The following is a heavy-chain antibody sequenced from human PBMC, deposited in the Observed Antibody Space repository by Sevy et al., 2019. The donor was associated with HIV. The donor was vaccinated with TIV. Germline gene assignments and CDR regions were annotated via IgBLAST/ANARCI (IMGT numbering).Heavy chain of an antibody. Sequence: ASVKVSCKASGYSFTNYGIGWVRQAPGQGLEWMGWISGYNGYTNYAQNLQGRVTMTTDTSTSTAYMELRCLRSDDTAISYCAKEGKNIRSWFDPWGQGTLVTVSS. V-gene: IGHV1-18*01. D-gene: IGHD3-3*02. CDR3: AKEGKNIRSWFDP. J-gene: IGHJ5*02. CDR1: GYSFTNYG. CDR2: ISGYNGYT.